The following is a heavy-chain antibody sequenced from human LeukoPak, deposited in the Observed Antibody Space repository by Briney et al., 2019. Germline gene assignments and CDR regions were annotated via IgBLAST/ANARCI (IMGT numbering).Heavy chain of an antibody. CDR1: GGTFSSYA. J-gene: IGHJ6*03. Sequence: GASVKVSCKASGGTFSSYAISWVRQAPGQGLEWMGGIIPIFGTANYAQKFQGRVTITTDESTSTAYMELSSLRSEDTAVYYCARERNYYYYMDVWGKGTTVTVSS. CDR3: ARERNYYYYMDV. V-gene: IGHV1-69*05. CDR2: IIPIFGTA.